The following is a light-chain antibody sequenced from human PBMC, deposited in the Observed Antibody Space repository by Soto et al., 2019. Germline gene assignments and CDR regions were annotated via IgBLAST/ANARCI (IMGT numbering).Light chain of an antibody. J-gene: IGLJ1*01. CDR1: SSDVGSYNL. CDR2: EVS. CDR3: CSNAGSSSHV. V-gene: IGLV2-23*02. Sequence: QSVLTQPASVSGSPGQSITISCTGTSSDVGSYNLVSWYQHHPGKAPKLMIYEVSKRPSGASNRFSGSKFGNTASLTISGLQAEDEADYYCCSNAGSSSHVFGTGTKVTV.